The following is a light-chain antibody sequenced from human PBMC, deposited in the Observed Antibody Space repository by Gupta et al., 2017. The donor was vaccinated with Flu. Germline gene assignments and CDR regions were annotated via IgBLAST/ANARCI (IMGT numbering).Light chain of an antibody. J-gene: IGLJ1*01. CDR2: EGS. V-gene: IGLV2-23*01. CDR3: CSYAGSDVYV. CDR1: SSDVGRFNL. Sequence: SITISCTGSSSDVGRFNLVSWYQQYPGKAPKLIIYEGSRRPSGVSNRFSGSKSGNTASLTISGLQAEDEADYYCCSYAGSDVYVFRTGTKVTVL.